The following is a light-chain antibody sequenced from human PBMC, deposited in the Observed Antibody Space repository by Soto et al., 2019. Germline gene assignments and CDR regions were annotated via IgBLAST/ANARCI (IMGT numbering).Light chain of an antibody. CDR2: AAS. J-gene: IGKJ4*01. CDR1: QGIGVY. CDR3: QKYNRAPRT. V-gene: IGKV1-27*01. Sequence: DIQMTQSPSSLSASLGDRVTITCRASQGIGVYLAWFQQKPGNAPKLLIYAASTLQSGVPSRFSGSGSGTDFTLNVISLQPEDVATYYCQKYNRAPRTFGGGTRVE.